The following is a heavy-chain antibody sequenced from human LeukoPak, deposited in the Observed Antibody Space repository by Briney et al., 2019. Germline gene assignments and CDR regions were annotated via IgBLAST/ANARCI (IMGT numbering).Heavy chain of an antibody. CDR2: ISGSGGST. Sequence: GSLRLSCAASGFTFSSYAMSWVRQAPGKGLEWVSAISGSGGSTYYADSAKGRFTISRDNSKSTLYLQMNSLRAEDTALYYCAKGGGAAAGTDSDYWGQGTLVTVSS. CDR3: AKGGGAAAGTDSDY. J-gene: IGHJ4*02. D-gene: IGHD6-13*01. CDR1: GFTFSSYA. V-gene: IGHV3-23*01.